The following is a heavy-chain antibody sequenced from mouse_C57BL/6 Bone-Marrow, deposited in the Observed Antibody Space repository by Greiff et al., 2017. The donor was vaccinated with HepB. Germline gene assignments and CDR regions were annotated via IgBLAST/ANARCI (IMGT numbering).Heavy chain of an antibody. CDR1: GYTFTDYE. D-gene: IGHD2-5*01. CDR3: TRSNYAFAY. J-gene: IGHJ3*01. V-gene: IGHV1-15*01. CDR2: IDPETGGT. Sequence: VKLMESGAELVRPGASVTLSCKASGYTFTDYEMHWVKQTPVHGLEWIGAIDPETGGTAYNQKFKGKAILTADKSSSTAYMELRSLTSEDSAVYYCTRSNYAFAYWGQGTLVTVSA.